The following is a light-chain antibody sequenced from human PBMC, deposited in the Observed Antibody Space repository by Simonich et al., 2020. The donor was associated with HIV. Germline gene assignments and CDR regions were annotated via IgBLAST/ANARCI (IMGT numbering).Light chain of an antibody. Sequence: EIVLTQSPGTLSLSPGERATLSCRASQSVSSNLAWYQQKPGQAPRLLIYGASTRATGIPARFSGSGSGTEFTLTISSLQSEDFAVYYCQQYGSSPTWTFGQGTKVEMK. CDR2: GAS. V-gene: IGKV3-15*01. J-gene: IGKJ1*01. CDR3: QQYGSSPTWT. CDR1: QSVSSN.